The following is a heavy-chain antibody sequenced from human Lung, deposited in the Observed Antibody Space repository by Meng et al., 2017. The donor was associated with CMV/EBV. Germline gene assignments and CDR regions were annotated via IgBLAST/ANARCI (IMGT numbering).Heavy chain of an antibody. D-gene: IGHD3-16*01. V-gene: IGHV1-2*02. CDR3: ARRVGGPDAFDI. CDR2: INPNSGGT. J-gene: IGHJ3*02. Sequence: ASVXVSCKASGYTFTGYYMHWVRQAPGQGLEWMGWINPNSGGTNYAQKFQGRVTMTRDTSISTAYMELSRLRSDDTAVYYCARRVGGPDAFDIWGQGTMVTVSS. CDR1: GYTFTGYY.